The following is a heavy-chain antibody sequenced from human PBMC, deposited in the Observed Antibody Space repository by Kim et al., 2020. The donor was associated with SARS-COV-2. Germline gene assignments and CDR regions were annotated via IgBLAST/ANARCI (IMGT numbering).Heavy chain of an antibody. V-gene: IGHV4-31*03. CDR1: GGSISSGGYY. D-gene: IGHD2-2*01. J-gene: IGHJ5*02. Sequence: SETLSLTCTVSGGSISSGGYYGSWIRQHPGKGLEWIGYIYYSGSTYYNPSLKSRVTISVDTSKNQFSLKLSSVTAADTAVYYCATIVVVPAAIGRQNWFDPWGQGTLVTVSS. CDR2: IYYSGST. CDR3: ATIVVVPAAIGRQNWFDP.